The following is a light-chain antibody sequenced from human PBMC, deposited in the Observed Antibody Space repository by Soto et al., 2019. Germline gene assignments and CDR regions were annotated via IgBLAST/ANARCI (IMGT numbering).Light chain of an antibody. V-gene: IGKV3-20*01. CDR1: QSFTSTS. CDR3: QQYDSSPRT. Sequence: EIVLTHSPGTLSLSPGERATLSCRASQSFTSTSLAWYQQKPGQAPRLLISGASRRAAGIPDRFSGSVSGTDFTLTISRLESEDIAVYYCQQYDSSPRTFGQGNRVEIK. J-gene: IGKJ1*01. CDR2: GAS.